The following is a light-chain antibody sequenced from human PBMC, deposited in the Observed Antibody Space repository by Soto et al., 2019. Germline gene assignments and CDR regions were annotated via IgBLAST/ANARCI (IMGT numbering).Light chain of an antibody. V-gene: IGKV1-5*03. CDR1: QSISSW. CDR2: KAS. J-gene: IGKJ1*01. Sequence: DMQMTQSPSTLSASVGDRVTITCRASQSISSWLAWYQQKPGKAPKLLIYKASSLESGVPSRFSGSGSGTEFTLTVSSLQPADFASYYCHHYSTSYRTFGQGTQGEIK. CDR3: HHYSTSYRT.